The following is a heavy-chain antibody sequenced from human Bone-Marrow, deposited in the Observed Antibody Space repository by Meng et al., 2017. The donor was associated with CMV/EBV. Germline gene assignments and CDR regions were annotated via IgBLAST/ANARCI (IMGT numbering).Heavy chain of an antibody. CDR3: ARGLSYMAFDM. D-gene: IGHD1-14*01. CDR1: GFTFSGYW. V-gene: IGHV3-74*01. Sequence: GESLKISCAASGFTFSGYWMHWVRQVPGKGLEWVSRHYNDVSSISYADSVKGRLTISRDNAKKTLYLQMNSLRADDTAVYYCARGLSYMAFDMWGQGTRVTGSS. CDR2: HYNDVSSI. J-gene: IGHJ3*02.